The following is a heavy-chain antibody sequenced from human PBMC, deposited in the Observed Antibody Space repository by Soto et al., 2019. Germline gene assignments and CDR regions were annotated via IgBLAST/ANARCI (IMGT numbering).Heavy chain of an antibody. CDR3: ARGRYCLTGRCFPNWFDS. V-gene: IGHV4-30-4*01. D-gene: IGHD2-15*01. Sequence: QVHLLESGPGLVKPSQTLSLTCSVSGDSISTVDYFWAWIRQPPGQALEYIGYIYKSTTTYYNPSFESRFAISLDTSKSQCSINVTSVTAADTAVYFCARGRYCLTGRCFPNWFDSWGQGTLVTVSS. CDR2: IYKSTTT. J-gene: IGHJ5*01. CDR1: GDSISTVDYF.